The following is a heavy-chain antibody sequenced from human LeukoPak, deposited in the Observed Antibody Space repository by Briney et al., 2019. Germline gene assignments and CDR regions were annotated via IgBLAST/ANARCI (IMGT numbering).Heavy chain of an antibody. Sequence: GGSLRLSCAASGFAFSGYNMNWVRQAPGKGLEWVSYITSSSSIMYYADSVKGRFTISRDNSKNTLYLQMNSLRAEDTAVYYCAKDQCSSTSCYVFDYWGQGTLVTVSS. V-gene: IGHV3-48*01. CDR3: AKDQCSSTSCYVFDY. CDR2: ITSSSSIM. J-gene: IGHJ4*02. D-gene: IGHD2-2*01. CDR1: GFAFSGYN.